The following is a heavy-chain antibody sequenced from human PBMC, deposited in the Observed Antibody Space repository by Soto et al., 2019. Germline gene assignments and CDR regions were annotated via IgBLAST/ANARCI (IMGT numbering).Heavy chain of an antibody. V-gene: IGHV3-23*01. Sequence: GGSLILSCAGSGFTFSRYAMNWVRQAPGKGLEWVSTISSRGDRTSYAESVKGRFTISRDDSKNTLFLHMNSLGAEDTAVYYCAKETGYSYGFQPNALDVWGQGTTVTVS. D-gene: IGHD5-18*01. CDR2: ISSRGDRT. CDR3: AKETGYSYGFQPNALDV. CDR1: GFTFSRYA. J-gene: IGHJ6*02.